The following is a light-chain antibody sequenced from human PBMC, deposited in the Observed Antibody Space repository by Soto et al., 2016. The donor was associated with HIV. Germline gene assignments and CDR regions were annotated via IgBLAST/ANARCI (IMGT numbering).Light chain of an antibody. CDR3: QVWDSHNDPWV. V-gene: IGLV3-21*02. Sequence: SYELTQPPSVSVAPGQTARITCGGINIGSKSVHWYQQKPGQAPVLVISDDRDRPSGIPERFSGSNSGSTATLTINRVEAEDEADFYCQVWDSHNDPWVFGGGTRLTVL. CDR2: DDR. J-gene: IGLJ3*02. CDR1: NIGSKS.